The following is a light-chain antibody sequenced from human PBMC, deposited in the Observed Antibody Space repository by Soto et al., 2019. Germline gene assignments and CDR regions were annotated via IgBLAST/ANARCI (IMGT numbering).Light chain of an antibody. CDR1: SSNTGAGYD. V-gene: IGLV1-40*01. J-gene: IGLJ2*01. CDR2: SNS. Sequence: QAVVTQSPSVSGAPGQRVTISCTGSSSNTGAGYDVHWYQQFPGTAPKLLIYSNSNRPSGVPDRFSGSKSGTSASLAITGIQAEDEADYYCQSYDSGLRGTIFGGGTKLTVL. CDR3: QSYDSGLRGTI.